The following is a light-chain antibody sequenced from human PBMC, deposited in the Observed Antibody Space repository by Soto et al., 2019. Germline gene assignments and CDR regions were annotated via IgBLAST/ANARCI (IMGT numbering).Light chain of an antibody. V-gene: IGKV1-39*01. Sequence: DRQLTQSPSSLSASVGDKVTITCRASQSIRSYLNWVQQKPGKAPKLLIYDASSLQTGVPSRFSGSGSGTDFSLTISSLQPEDFATYYCQQSYSTPKTFGQGTKVDIK. J-gene: IGKJ1*01. CDR3: QQSYSTPKT. CDR1: QSIRSY. CDR2: DAS.